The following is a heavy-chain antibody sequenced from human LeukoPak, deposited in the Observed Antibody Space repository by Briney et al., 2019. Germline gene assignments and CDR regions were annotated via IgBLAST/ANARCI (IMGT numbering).Heavy chain of an antibody. CDR3: SKDSHD. Sequence: PSETLSLTYTVSSGSINSGSSFWSWVRQPPGKGLEWIGYIYPSGTTYYEPSLKSRVTISVDTSNNQFSLSLDSVTAADTAVYFCSKDSHDWGQGTLVIVSS. V-gene: IGHV4-30-4*08. D-gene: IGHD2-21*01. CDR1: SGSINSGSSF. CDR2: IYPSGTT. J-gene: IGHJ4*02.